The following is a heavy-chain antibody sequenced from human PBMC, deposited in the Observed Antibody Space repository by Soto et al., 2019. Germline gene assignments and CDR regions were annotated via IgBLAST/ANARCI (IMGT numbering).Heavy chain of an antibody. J-gene: IGHJ4*02. CDR2: ISDDGIND. V-gene: IGHV3-30-3*01. CDR3: ARGSVAHYNSGPLLT. Sequence: RRLSCAASGFTFSNYAMHWVRQAPGKGLEWMAAISDDGINDYYADSVKGRFTISRDNFENTLYLQVNSLRTEDTAVYYCARGSVAHYNSGPLLTGGRETLVPVP. D-gene: IGHD3-10*01. CDR1: GFTFSNYA.